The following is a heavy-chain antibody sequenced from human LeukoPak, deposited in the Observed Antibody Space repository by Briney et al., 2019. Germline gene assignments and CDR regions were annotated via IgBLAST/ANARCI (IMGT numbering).Heavy chain of an antibody. CDR3: AKDLKQFEGAFDY. V-gene: IGHV3-23*01. J-gene: IGHJ4*02. CDR1: GFTFSSYW. CDR2: ITISGNTA. Sequence: GGSLRLSCAASGFTFSSYWMHWVRQTPGKGLEWVSGITISGNTAYYAGSVKGRFTISRDNFKNTLYLQMNSLRAEDTAVYYCAKDLKQFEGAFDYWGQGTLVTVSS. D-gene: IGHD6-6*01.